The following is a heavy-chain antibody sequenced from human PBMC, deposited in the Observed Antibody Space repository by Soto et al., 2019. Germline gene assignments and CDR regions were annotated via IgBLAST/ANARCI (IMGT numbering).Heavy chain of an antibody. J-gene: IGHJ4*02. CDR3: ARDIAVAAPDY. CDR2: ISSSSSTI. CDR1: GFTFSSYS. D-gene: IGHD6-19*01. Sequence: EVQLVESGGGLVQPGGSLRLSCAASGFTFSSYSMNWVRQAPGKGLEWVSYISSSSSTIYYADSVKGRFTISRDNAKNSLYVQMNSLRAEDTAVYYCARDIAVAAPDYWGQGTLVTVSS. V-gene: IGHV3-48*01.